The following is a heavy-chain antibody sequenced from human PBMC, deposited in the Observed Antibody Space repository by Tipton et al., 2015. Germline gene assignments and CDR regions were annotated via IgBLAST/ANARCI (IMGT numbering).Heavy chain of an antibody. V-gene: IGHV4-59*08. D-gene: IGHD2-2*01. CDR2: IPYSGTT. J-gene: IGHJ4*02. CDR1: NGSISNYY. CDR3: ARQHPAMPGGIDY. Sequence: TLSLTCSVSNGSISNYYWSWIRQPPGKGLEWIGYIPYSGTTHYNPSLTSRVTTSVDTSKNHFSLRLTSVTAADTAVYYCARQHPAMPGGIDYWGQGTLVTVSS.